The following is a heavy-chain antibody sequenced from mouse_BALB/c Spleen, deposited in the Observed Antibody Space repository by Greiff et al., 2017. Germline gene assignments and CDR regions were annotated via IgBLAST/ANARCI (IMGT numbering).Heavy chain of an antibody. J-gene: IGHJ2*01. CDR1: GYAFTNYL. D-gene: IGHD1-1*01. CDR3: ARGFITTTGAFDY. V-gene: IGHV1-54*01. CDR2: INPGSGGT. Sequence: QVQLKESGAELVRPGTSVKVSCKASGYAFTNYLIEWVKQRPGQGLEWIGVINPGSGGTNYNEKFKGKATLTADKSSSTAYMQLSSLTSDDSAVYFCARGFITTTGAFDYWGQGTTLTVSS.